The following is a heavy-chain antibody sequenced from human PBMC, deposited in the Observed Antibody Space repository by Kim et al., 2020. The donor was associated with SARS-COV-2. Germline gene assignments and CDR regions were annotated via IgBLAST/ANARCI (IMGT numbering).Heavy chain of an antibody. V-gene: IGHV4-39*01. D-gene: IGHD2-21*01. J-gene: IGHJ4*02. Sequence: SETLSLTCTVSGGSISSSSYYWGWIRQPPGKGLEWIGSIYYSGSTYYNPSLKSRVTISVDTSKNQFSLKLSSVTAADTAVYYCARAGRVLEGDCYNSGYFDYWGQGTLVTVSS. CDR1: GGSISSSSYY. CDR3: ARAGRVLEGDCYNSGYFDY. CDR2: IYYSGST.